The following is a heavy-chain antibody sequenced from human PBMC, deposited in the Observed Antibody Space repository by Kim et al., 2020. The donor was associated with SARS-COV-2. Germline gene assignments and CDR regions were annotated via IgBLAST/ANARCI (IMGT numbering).Heavy chain of an antibody. CDR2: LSGSGDGT. CDR1: GFTFRSYA. D-gene: IGHD3-16*01. CDR3: AKALSLSVSVWASYPDC. V-gene: IGHV3-23*01. Sequence: GGSLRLSCAASGFTFRSYAMMWVRQAPGKGLEWVSTLSGSGDGTYYADSVRGRFTISRDNSKNTLFLQMNSLRAEDTAVYYCAKALSLSVSVWASYPDCWGQGTLVTVSS. J-gene: IGHJ4*02.